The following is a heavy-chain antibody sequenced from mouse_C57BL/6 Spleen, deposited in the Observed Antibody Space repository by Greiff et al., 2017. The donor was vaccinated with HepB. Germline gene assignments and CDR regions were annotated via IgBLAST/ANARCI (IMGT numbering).Heavy chain of an antibody. CDR3: ARYSIYYDSDGFAY. Sequence: QVQLQQSGAELVKPGASVKLSCKASVYTFTSYWMQWVKQRPGQGLEWIGEIDPSDSYTNYNQKFKGKATLTVDTSSSTAYMQLSSLTSEDSAVYYCARYSIYYDSDGFAYWGQGTLVTVSA. D-gene: IGHD2-4*01. V-gene: IGHV1-50*01. J-gene: IGHJ3*01. CDR2: IDPSDSYT. CDR1: VYTFTSYW.